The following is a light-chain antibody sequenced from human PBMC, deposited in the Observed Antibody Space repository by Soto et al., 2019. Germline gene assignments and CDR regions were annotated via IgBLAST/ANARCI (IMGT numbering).Light chain of an antibody. CDR1: QSVSRY. CDR3: QQRSNWPST. Sequence: EIVLTQSPATLSLSPGERATLSCRASQSVSRYLAWYQQTPVQAPRLLLYDASNRATGIPTRFSGSGSGTDFALTISRLEPEDFAVYYGQQRSNWPSTFGGGTKVEIK. CDR2: DAS. J-gene: IGKJ4*01. V-gene: IGKV3-11*01.